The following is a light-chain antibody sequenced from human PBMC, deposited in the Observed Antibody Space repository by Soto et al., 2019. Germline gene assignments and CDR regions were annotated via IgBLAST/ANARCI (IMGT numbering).Light chain of an antibody. J-gene: IGLJ2*01. CDR2: DVS. CDR3: SSYTSSSTLVV. V-gene: IGLV2-14*03. CDR1: TSDVGGYNY. Sequence: QAVVTQPASVSGSPGQSITISCTGTTSDVGGYNYVSWYQQHPGTAPKLMIYDVSNRPSGVSNRFSGSKSGNTASLTISGLQAEDEADYYCSSYTSSSTLVVFGGGTKLTVL.